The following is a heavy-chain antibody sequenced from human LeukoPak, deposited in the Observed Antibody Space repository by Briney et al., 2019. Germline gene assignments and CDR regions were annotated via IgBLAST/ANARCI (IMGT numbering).Heavy chain of an antibody. D-gene: IGHD1-1*01. CDR2: ISGGGGST. CDR1: GFTFSSYA. J-gene: IGHJ4*02. V-gene: IGHV3-23*01. CDR3: ARKTGAIDY. Sequence: GGSLRLSCAASGFTFSSYAMSWVRQAPGKGLEWVSAISGGGGSTYYADSVKGRFTISRDNSKNTLYLQMNSLRAEDRAVYYCARKTGAIDYWGQGTLVTVSS.